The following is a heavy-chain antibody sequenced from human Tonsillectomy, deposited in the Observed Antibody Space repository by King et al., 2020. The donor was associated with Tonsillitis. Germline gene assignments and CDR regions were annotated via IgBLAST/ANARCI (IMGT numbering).Heavy chain of an antibody. J-gene: IGHJ4*02. CDR2: IYYSGST. V-gene: IGHV4-39*01. Sequence: QLQESGPGLVKPSETLSLTCTVSGGSISSSSYYWGWIRQPPGKGLEWIGSIYYSGSTYYNPSLKSRVTISVDTSKKQFSLKLRSVTAADTAVYYCARGGVGATNIFDSWGQGTLVTVSS. D-gene: IGHD1-26*01. CDR3: ARGGVGATNIFDS. CDR1: GGSISSSSYY.